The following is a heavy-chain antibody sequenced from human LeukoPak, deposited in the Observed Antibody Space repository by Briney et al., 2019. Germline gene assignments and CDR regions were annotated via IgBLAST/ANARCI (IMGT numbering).Heavy chain of an antibody. Sequence: GGSLRLSCAASGFSFTTYWMSWVRQAPGKGLEWVANIKQDGTEKYYVDSVKGRFTISRDNAKNSLYLQMNSLRAEDTAVYYCARAGAGGTMVRGVIIKRSWFDPWGQGTLVTVSS. CDR2: IKQDGTEK. CDR1: GFSFTTYW. J-gene: IGHJ5*02. D-gene: IGHD3-10*01. CDR3: ARAGAGGTMVRGVIIKRSWFDP. V-gene: IGHV3-7*03.